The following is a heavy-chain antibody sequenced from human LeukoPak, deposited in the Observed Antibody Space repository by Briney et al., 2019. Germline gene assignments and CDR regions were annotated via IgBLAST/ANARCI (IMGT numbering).Heavy chain of an antibody. D-gene: IGHD4-17*01. Sequence: SVKVSCKASGGTFSSYAISWVRQAPGQGLEWMGRIIPILGIANYAQKFQGRVTITADKSTSTAYMELSSPRSEDTAVYYCARALDYGDSYFDYWGQGTLVTVSS. J-gene: IGHJ4*02. CDR1: GGTFSSYA. CDR3: ARALDYGDSYFDY. V-gene: IGHV1-69*04. CDR2: IIPILGIA.